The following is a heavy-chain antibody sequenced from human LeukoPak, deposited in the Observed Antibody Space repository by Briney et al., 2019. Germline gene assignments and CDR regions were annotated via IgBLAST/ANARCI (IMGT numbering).Heavy chain of an antibody. Sequence: GGSLRLSCTASGFTLAVYASGWVCDAPGEGQEWVSFIRRTAHGGTTENAASVKGRFTISRDDSKSIVYLQMNSLKTEDTAVYYCTRDQTPYYWGQGTLVTVSS. CDR2: IRRTAHGGTT. J-gene: IGHJ4*02. CDR3: TRDQTPYY. V-gene: IGHV3-49*04. CDR1: GFTLAVYA.